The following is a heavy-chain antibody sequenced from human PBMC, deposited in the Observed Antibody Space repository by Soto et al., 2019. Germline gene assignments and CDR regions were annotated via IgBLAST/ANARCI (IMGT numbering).Heavy chain of an antibody. D-gene: IGHD3-10*01. CDR1: GFTFSSYS. CDR2: ISSSSSYI. V-gene: IGHV3-21*01. Sequence: GGSLRLSCAASGFTFSSYSMNWVRQAPGKGLEWVSSISSSSSYIYYADSVKGRFTISRDNAKNSLYLQMNSLRAEDTAVYYCARDLSYGSGSYYAIHYYYYYYMDVWGKGTTVTVSS. CDR3: ARDLSYGSGSYYAIHYYYYYYMDV. J-gene: IGHJ6*03.